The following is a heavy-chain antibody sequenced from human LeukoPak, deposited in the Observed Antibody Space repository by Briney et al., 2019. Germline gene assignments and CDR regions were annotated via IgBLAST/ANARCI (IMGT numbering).Heavy chain of an antibody. CDR3: ARGGGYCSGGSCPDHYYFDY. CDR2: IRYDGSNK. CDR1: GFTFSSYG. Sequence: PGGSLRLSCAASGFTFSSYGMHWVRQAPGKGLEWVAFIRYDGSNKYYADSVKGRFTISRDNSKNTRYVQMNSLRADDKAVYYCARGGGYCSGGSCPDHYYFDYWGQGTLVTVSS. J-gene: IGHJ4*02. V-gene: IGHV3-30*02. D-gene: IGHD2-15*01.